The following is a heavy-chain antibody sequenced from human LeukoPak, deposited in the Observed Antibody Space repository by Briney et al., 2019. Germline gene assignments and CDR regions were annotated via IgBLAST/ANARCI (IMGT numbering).Heavy chain of an antibody. V-gene: IGHV3-23*01. Sequence: GGSLRLSCAASGFTFSSYSMNWVRQAPGKGLEWVSAISASGGSTYYADSVKGRFTISRDNAKNSLYLQMNSLRGDDTALYYCARLPSGSLDAFDVWGQGTMVTVSS. CDR3: ARLPSGSLDAFDV. CDR2: ISASGGST. D-gene: IGHD1-26*01. CDR1: GFTFSSYS. J-gene: IGHJ3*01.